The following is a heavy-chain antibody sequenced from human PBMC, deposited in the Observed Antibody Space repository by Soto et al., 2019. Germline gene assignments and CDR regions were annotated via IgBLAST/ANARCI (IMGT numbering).Heavy chain of an antibody. J-gene: IGHJ5*02. D-gene: IGHD1-1*01. Sequence: TSETLSLTCTVSGGSISSGGYYWSWIRQHPGKGLEWIGYIYYSGSTYYNPSLKSRVTISVDTSKNQFSLKLSSVTAADTAVYYCARASMTTDNWFDPRGQRTLVTSPQ. CDR1: GGSISSGGYY. CDR3: ARASMTTDNWFDP. CDR2: IYYSGST. V-gene: IGHV4-31*03.